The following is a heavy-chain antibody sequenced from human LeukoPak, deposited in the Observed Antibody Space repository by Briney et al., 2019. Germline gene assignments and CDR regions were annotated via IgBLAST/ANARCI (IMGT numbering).Heavy chain of an antibody. J-gene: IGHJ4*02. CDR2: INAGNGNT. Sequence: ASVKVSCTASGYTFTSYAMHWVRQAPGQRLEWMGWINAGNGNTKYSQKFQGRVTITRDTSASTAYMELSSLRSEDTAVYYCARVFPQAGTRRGLDYWGQGTLVTVSS. D-gene: IGHD6-13*01. V-gene: IGHV1-3*01. CDR3: ARVFPQAGTRRGLDY. CDR1: GYTFTSYA.